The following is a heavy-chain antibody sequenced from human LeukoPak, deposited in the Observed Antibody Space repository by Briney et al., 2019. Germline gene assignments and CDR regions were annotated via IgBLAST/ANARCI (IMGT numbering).Heavy chain of an antibody. CDR2: INPSGGST. CDR3: ARELVVVPAATDTTDAFDI. V-gene: IGHV1-46*01. D-gene: IGHD2-2*01. J-gene: IGHJ3*02. Sequence: ASVKVSCKASGYTFTSYYMHWVRQAPGQGLEWMGIINPSGGSTSYAQKFQGRVTMTRDTSTSTVYMELSSLRSEDTAVYYCARELVVVPAATDTTDAFDIWGQGTMVTVSS. CDR1: GYTFTSYY.